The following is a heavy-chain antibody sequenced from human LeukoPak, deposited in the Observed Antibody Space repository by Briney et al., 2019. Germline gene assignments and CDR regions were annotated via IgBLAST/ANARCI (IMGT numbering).Heavy chain of an antibody. CDR3: TRHEAGSSWYAPPGSYYYYMDV. CDR1: GFTFSGSA. CDR2: IRSKANSYAT. Sequence: PGGSLRLSCAASGFTFSGSAMHWVRQASGKGLEWVGRIRSKANSYATAYAASVKGRFTISRDDSKNTAYLQMNSLKTEDTAVYYCTRHEAGSSWYAPPGSYYYYMDVWGKGTTVTVSS. V-gene: IGHV3-73*01. D-gene: IGHD6-13*01. J-gene: IGHJ6*03.